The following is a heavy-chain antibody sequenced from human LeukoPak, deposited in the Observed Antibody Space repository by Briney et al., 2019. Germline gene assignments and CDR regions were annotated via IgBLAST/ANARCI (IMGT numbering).Heavy chain of an antibody. CDR2: ISSGSSTI. Sequence: GGSLRLSCAASGFTFSSYSMNWVRQAPGKGLEWVSYISSGSSTIYYADSVKGRFTISRDNAKNSLYLQMNSLRAEDTAVYYCARDGGDGYSHFDYWGQGTLVTVSS. V-gene: IGHV3-48*04. CDR1: GFTFSSYS. J-gene: IGHJ4*02. CDR3: ARDGGDGYSHFDY. D-gene: IGHD5-24*01.